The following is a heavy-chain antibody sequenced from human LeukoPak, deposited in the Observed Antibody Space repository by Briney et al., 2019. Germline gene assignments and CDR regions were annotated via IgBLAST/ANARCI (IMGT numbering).Heavy chain of an antibody. CDR2: ISSSSSYI. V-gene: IGHV3-21*04. J-gene: IGHJ4*02. Sequence: PGGSLRLSCAASGFTFSAYSMNWVRQAPGKGLEWVSSISSSSSYINYADSVKGRFTISRDNAKNSLYLQMNSLRAEDTAVYYCARAHDLGWELYYFDYWGQGTLVTVSS. D-gene: IGHD1-26*01. CDR3: ARAHDLGWELYYFDY. CDR1: GFTFSAYS.